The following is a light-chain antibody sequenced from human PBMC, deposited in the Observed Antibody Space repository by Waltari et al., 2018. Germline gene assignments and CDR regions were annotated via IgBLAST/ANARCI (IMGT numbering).Light chain of an antibody. CDR3: QQYGSSPPIYT. V-gene: IGKV1-39*01. CDR1: QSISTS. J-gene: IGKJ2*01. CDR2: GAS. Sequence: DIQMTQSPPSLSASVGDRVTIPCRATQSISTSLNWYQHKPGTAPNLLVYGASSLERGVPSRCSGSGSGTDFTLTISRLEPEDFAVYYCQQYGSSPPIYTFGQGTKLEIK.